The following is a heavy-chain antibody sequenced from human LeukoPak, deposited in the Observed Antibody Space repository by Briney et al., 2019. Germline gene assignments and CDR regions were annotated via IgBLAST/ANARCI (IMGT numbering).Heavy chain of an antibody. V-gene: IGHV3-21*01. CDR1: GFTFSSYS. D-gene: IGHD3-22*01. CDR3: ARVSRYYDSSGYYLAHSDY. Sequence: GSLRLSCAASGFTFSSYSMNWVRQAPGKGLEWVSSISSSSSYIYYADSVKGRFTISRDNAKNSLYLQMNSLRAEDTAVYYCARVSRYYDSSGYYLAHSDYWGQGTLVTVSS. CDR2: ISSSSSYI. J-gene: IGHJ4*02.